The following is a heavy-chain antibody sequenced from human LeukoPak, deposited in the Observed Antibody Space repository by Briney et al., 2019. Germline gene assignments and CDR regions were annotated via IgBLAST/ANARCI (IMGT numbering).Heavy chain of an antibody. CDR3: ARSGGSSSDTGFDY. V-gene: IGHV4-59*01. CDR1: GGSFSGYY. D-gene: IGHD6-6*01. J-gene: IGHJ4*02. CDR2: IYYSGST. Sequence: PSETLSLTCAVYGGSFSGYYWSWIRQPPGKGLEWIGYIYYSGSTNYNPSLKSRVTISVDTSKNQFSLKLSSVTAADTAVYYCARSGGSSSDTGFDYWSQGTLVTVSS.